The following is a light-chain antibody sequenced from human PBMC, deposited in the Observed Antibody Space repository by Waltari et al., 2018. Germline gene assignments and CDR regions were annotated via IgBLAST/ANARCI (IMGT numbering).Light chain of an antibody. CDR3: QQYYSTPT. J-gene: IGKJ3*01. Sequence: DTVLTQSPESLAVSLGERATINCKSSRNVMSTANNKNYFAWYQQKPGQPPRLLIYWASTRESGVPDRFSGSGSGTDFTLTISSLQSEDVAVYFCQQYYSTPTFGPGTKVDIK. CDR2: WAS. V-gene: IGKV4-1*01. CDR1: RNVMSTANNKNY.